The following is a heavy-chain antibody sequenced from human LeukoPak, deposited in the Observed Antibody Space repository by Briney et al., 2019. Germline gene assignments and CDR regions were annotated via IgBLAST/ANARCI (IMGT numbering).Heavy chain of an antibody. CDR2: INHSGST. D-gene: IGHD2-2*01. V-gene: IGHV4-34*01. Sequence: SETLSLTCAVYGGSFSGYYWSWIRQPPGKGLEWIGEINHSGSTNYNPSLKSRVTISVDTSKNQFSLKLSSVTAADTAVYYCAREYCSSTSCYLFLDYWGQGTLVTVSS. CDR3: AREYCSSTSCYLFLDY. CDR1: GGSFSGYY. J-gene: IGHJ4*02.